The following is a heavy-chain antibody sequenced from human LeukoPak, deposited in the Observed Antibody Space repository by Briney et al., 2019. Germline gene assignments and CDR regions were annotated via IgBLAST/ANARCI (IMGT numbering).Heavy chain of an antibody. CDR2: IYYTGST. D-gene: IGHD3-10*01. V-gene: IGHV4-59*02. Sequence: SETLSLTCAVSGTSVNTYYWSWLRQSPGKGLEWIGYIYYTGSTSYNPSLKSRVTFSFDTSRNQFSLTLTSVSAADTALYYCAADATFGSGRFVSWGQGTLVTVSS. CDR3: AADATFGSGRFVS. CDR1: GTSVNTYY. J-gene: IGHJ4*02.